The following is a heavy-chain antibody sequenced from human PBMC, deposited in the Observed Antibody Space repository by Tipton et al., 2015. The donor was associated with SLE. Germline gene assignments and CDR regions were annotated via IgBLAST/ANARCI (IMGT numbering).Heavy chain of an antibody. CDR1: GFTFKKYA. CDR3: AKERQEYYYGLGLDS. CDR2: IFTGGST. J-gene: IGHJ5*01. Sequence: SLRLSCVGSGFTFKKYAMSWVRQAPGKGLEWVSVIFTGGSTYYAESVKGRFTISRDNSQNTVFLQMNSLKPEDAAVYYCAKERQEYYYGLGLDSWGQGTLVTVSS. V-gene: IGHV3-23*03. D-gene: IGHD3-10*01.